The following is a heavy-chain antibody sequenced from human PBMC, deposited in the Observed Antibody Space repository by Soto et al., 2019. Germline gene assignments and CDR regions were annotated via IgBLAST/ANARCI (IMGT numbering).Heavy chain of an antibody. J-gene: IGHJ4*02. Sequence: NPSETLSLTCTVSGGSISSSSYYWGWIRQPPGKGLEWIGSIYYSGSTYYNPSLKSRVTISVDTSKNQFSLKLSSVTAADTAVYYCASPRLSEKYSGSYSRPGYWGRGTRVTVPS. CDR1: GGSISSSSYY. CDR3: ASPRLSEKYSGSYSRPGY. V-gene: IGHV4-39*01. D-gene: IGHD1-26*01. CDR2: IYYSGST.